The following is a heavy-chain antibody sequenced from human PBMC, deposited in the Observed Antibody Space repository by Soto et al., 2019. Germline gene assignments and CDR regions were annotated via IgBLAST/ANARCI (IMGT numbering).Heavy chain of an antibody. Sequence: VKRYCKVAGYRNTEYSVVRGILKTKKRLEWMGGFDPDDGETIYAQKVQGRVTMTEDTSTATAYMELSSLRSEDTAVYFCSSATYSSRWYHYYYMDVWGKGTTVTVSS. CDR2: FDPDDGET. CDR3: SSATYSSRWYHYYYMDV. J-gene: IGHJ6*03. V-gene: IGHV1-24*01. D-gene: IGHD6-13*01. CDR1: GYRNTEYS.